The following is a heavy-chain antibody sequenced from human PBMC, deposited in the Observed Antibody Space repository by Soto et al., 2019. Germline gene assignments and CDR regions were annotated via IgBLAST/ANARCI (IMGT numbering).Heavy chain of an antibody. CDR2: IYYSGST. D-gene: IGHD3-10*01. CDR3: ARDRPHYGSGSYTVESLDY. Sequence: QVQLQESGPGLVKPSQTLSLTCTVSGGSISSGGYYWSWIRQHPGKGLEWIGYIYYSGSTYYNPSVKSRVTISVDTSKNQFSLKLSSVTAADTAVYYCARDRPHYGSGSYTVESLDYWGQGTLVTVS. V-gene: IGHV4-31*03. CDR1: GGSISSGGYY. J-gene: IGHJ4*02.